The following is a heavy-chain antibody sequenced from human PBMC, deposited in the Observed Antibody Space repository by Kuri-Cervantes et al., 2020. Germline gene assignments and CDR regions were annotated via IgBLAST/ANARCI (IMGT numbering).Heavy chain of an antibody. Sequence: GESLNISCAVSGCTFDEYALHWVRQAPGKGLGRVSGISWINVSIGYADAVKGRFTISRSNAKNSLYLQMNSLSAEVTALYYSAKDIDAYYYGSGSYYNRDRGSNCFDYWGQGTLVTVSS. CDR1: GCTFDEYA. D-gene: IGHD3-10*01. CDR3: AKDIDAYYYGSGSYYNRDRGSNCFDY. J-gene: IGHJ4*02. CDR2: ISWINVSI. V-gene: IGHV3-9*01.